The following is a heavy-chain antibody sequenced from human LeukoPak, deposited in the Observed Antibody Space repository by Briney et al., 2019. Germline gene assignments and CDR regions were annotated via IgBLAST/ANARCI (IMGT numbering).Heavy chain of an antibody. V-gene: IGHV3-53*01. CDR3: ARVGHNSHWNLDL. J-gene: IGHJ2*01. CDR1: GFTISTKY. Sequence: PWGSLTLTCAASGFTISTKYMNWVRQAPGKGLEWVSIIYSGGTTYYADSVKGRFTISRDTSKNPVSLQMNSLSAEDTAVYFCARVGHNSHWNLDLWGRAMLVTVSS. CDR2: IYSGGTT.